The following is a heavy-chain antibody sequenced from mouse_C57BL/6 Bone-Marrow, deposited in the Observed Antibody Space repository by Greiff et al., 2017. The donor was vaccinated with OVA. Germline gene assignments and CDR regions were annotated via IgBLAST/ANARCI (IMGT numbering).Heavy chain of an antibody. CDR2: INSNGGST. CDR3: ARQLRLRWAY. J-gene: IGHJ3*01. V-gene: IGHV5-2*03. D-gene: IGHD3-2*02. Sequence: EVKVEESGGGLVQPGESLKLSCEFNEYEFPSHDMSWVRKTPAKRLVLVAAINSNGGSTYYPDTMERRFIISRDNTKKSLYLQMSSVRSEDTALYYCARQLRLRWAYWGQGTLVTVSA. CDR1: EYEFPSHD.